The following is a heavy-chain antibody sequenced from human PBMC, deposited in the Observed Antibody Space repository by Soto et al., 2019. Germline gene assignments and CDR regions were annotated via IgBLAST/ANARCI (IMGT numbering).Heavy chain of an antibody. Sequence: QVQLVQSGAEVRQPAYSVKVSCKTSGGTFSSYAISWVRQAPGQGLEWMGGIVPIVDTSTYAQKFQGRVTITADESTSIVYMELSSLRSDDTAVYYCVRVVAIPGYPDNWGQGTLVTVSS. CDR1: GGTFSSYA. CDR2: IVPIVDTS. V-gene: IGHV1-69*12. CDR3: VRVVAIPGYPDN. D-gene: IGHD5-12*01. J-gene: IGHJ4*02.